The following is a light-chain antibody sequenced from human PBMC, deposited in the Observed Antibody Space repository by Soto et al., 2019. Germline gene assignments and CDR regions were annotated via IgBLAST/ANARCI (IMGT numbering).Light chain of an antibody. J-gene: IGKJ4*01. CDR3: QQRSDWPST. CDR1: QSVGTY. Sequence: EIVLTQSPATLSLSPGERATLSCRASQSVGTYFAWYQQKPGQAPRLLIYDSSNRATGIPARFSGSGSGTVFPLTISIRAPEDFAVYSCQQRSDWPSTFGGGTKVEIK. CDR2: DSS. V-gene: IGKV3-11*01.